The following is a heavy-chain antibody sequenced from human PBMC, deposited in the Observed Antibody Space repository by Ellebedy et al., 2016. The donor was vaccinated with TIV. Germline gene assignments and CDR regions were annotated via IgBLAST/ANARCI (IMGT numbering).Heavy chain of an antibody. D-gene: IGHD6-6*01. V-gene: IGHV4-34*01. CDR1: GGSFSGYY. CDR3: ARDRGQQLVRLPLDY. CDR2: INHSGST. Sequence: SETLSLTCAVYGGSFSGYYWSWIRQPPGKGLEWIGEINHSGSTNYNPSLKSRVTISVDTSKNQFSLKLSSVTAADTAVYYCARDRGQQLVRLPLDYWGQGTLVTVSS. J-gene: IGHJ4*02.